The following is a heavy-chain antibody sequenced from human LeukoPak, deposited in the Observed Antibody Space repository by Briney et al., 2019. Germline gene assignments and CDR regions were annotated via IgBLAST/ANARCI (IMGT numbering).Heavy chain of an antibody. J-gene: IGHJ4*02. V-gene: IGHV3-15*01. CDR1: GFTFSNAW. D-gene: IGHD3-10*01. CDR2: IKSKNHGGTI. Sequence: GGSLRLSCAASGFTFSNAWMSWVRQAPGKGLEWVGLIKSKNHGGTIDYAEPVKGRFTISRDDSKNTLYLQMNRLKTEDTAVYYCTGFGEGYWGQGTPVTVSS. CDR3: TGFGEGY.